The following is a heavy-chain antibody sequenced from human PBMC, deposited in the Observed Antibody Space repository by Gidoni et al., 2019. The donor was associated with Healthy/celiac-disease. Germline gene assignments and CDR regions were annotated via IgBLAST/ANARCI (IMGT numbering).Heavy chain of an antibody. D-gene: IGHD3-22*01. J-gene: IGHJ4*02. Sequence: QVQRQQWGAGLLTPSETLSLTCAVYGGSFSGDYWSWIRQPPVKGMGWIGEINHSGSTNYNPSLKSRVTISVDTAKNQFSLKLSSVTAADTAVYYCARGPIVVVIGFDYWGQGTLVTVSS. V-gene: IGHV4-34*01. CDR1: GGSFSGDY. CDR3: ARGPIVVVIGFDY. CDR2: INHSGST.